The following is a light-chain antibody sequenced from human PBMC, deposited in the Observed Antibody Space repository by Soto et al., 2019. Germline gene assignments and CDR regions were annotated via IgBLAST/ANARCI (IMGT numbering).Light chain of an antibody. CDR2: DAS. Sequence: DIQMTQSPCTLSASVGDRVTITCRASQSISSWLAWYQQKPGKAPKLLIYDASSLESGVPSRFSGSGSGTEFTLTISSLQPDDFATYYCQQYNSYSATFGQGTKVDIK. J-gene: IGKJ1*01. CDR3: QQYNSYSAT. V-gene: IGKV1-5*01. CDR1: QSISSW.